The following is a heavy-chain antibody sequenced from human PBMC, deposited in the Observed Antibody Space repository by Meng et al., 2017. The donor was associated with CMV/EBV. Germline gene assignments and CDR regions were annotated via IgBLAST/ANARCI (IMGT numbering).Heavy chain of an antibody. CDR1: GCSISSYY. J-gene: IGHJ4*02. Sequence: QVQLKEPGPGPGKPSETLSLTCTVSGCSISSYYWSWIRQPAGKGLEWIGRIYTSGSTNYNPSLKSRVTMSVDTSKNQFSLKLSSVTAADTAVYYCARHGDTAMVVGIDYWGQGTLVTVSS. V-gene: IGHV4-4*07. CDR3: ARHGDTAMVVGIDY. D-gene: IGHD5-18*01. CDR2: IYTSGST.